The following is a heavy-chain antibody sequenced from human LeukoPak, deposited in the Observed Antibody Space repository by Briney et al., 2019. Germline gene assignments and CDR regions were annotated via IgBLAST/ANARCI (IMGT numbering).Heavy chain of an antibody. D-gene: IGHD3-22*01. CDR2: ISRSATTI. CDR1: GFTFTTFG. CDR3: ARMSSGYYDDY. V-gene: IGHV3-48*01. Sequence: GGSLRLSCVASGFTFTTFGMNWVRQAPGKGLEWVSYISRSATTIYYADSVKGRFTISRDDAKSSLYLHMNSLRAEDTALYYCARMSSGYYDDYWGQGTLVTVSS. J-gene: IGHJ4*02.